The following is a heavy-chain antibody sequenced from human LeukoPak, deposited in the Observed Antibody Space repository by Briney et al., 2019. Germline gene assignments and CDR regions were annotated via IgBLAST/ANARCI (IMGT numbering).Heavy chain of an antibody. CDR3: ARRVAVTARYYFDF. Sequence: SETLSLTCTVSGGSISTYYWSWIRQPPGKGLEWIGYIYYNGNTNYNPSLKSRVTMSVDTSKNQFSLKLSSVTAADTAVYFCARRVAVTARYYFDFWGQGTLVTVSS. CDR1: GGSISTYY. J-gene: IGHJ4*02. V-gene: IGHV4-59*08. D-gene: IGHD6-19*01. CDR2: IYYNGNT.